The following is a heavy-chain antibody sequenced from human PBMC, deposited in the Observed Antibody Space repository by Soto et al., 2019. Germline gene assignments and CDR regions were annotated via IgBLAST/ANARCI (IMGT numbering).Heavy chain of an antibody. D-gene: IGHD3-3*01. J-gene: IGHJ5*02. V-gene: IGHV1-18*01. CDR1: GYTFTSYG. CDR2: ISAYNGNT. CDR3: ARVGRYDFWSGLNDNWFDP. Sequence: ALVKVSCKASGYTFTSYGISWVRQAPGQGIEWMGWISAYNGNTNYAQKLQGRVTMTTDTSTSTAYMELRSLRSDDTAVYYCARVGRYDFWSGLNDNWFDPWGQGTLVTVSS.